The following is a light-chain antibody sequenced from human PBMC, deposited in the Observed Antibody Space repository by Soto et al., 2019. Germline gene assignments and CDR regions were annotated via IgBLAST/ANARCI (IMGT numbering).Light chain of an antibody. CDR1: HDISSW. CDR3: QQANSFPRT. J-gene: IGKJ5*01. V-gene: IGKV1-12*01. CDR2: AAS. Sequence: DIQLTQSPSLLSASLGDRFTITCRASHDISSWLAWYQQKPGKAPKLLIYAASSLQSGVPSRFSGSGSGTDFTLTISSLQPEDFATYYCQQANSFPRTFGQGTRLEIK.